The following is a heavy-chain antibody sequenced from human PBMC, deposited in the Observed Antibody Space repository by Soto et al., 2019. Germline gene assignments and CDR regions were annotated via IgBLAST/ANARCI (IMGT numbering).Heavy chain of an antibody. D-gene: IGHD4-17*01. V-gene: IGHV3-33*01. CDR1: GFTFSSYG. CDR2: IWYDGSNT. Sequence: QVQLVESGGGVVQPGRSLRLSCAASGFTFSSYGMHWVRQAPGKGLEWVAVIWYDGSNTYYADSVKGRFTISRDNSKNTLYLQMNSLRAEDTAVYYCARDGDGYGVRYYYYYMDVWGKGTTVTVSS. CDR3: ARDGDGYGVRYYYYYMDV. J-gene: IGHJ6*03.